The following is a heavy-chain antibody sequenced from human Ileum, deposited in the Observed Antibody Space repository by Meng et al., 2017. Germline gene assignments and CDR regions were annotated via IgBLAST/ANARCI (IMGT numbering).Heavy chain of an antibody. D-gene: IGHD2-2*02. Sequence: GESLKISCAASGFTFSSYAMSWLRQAPGTGLEWVSGVSDGGGSTFYADSVRGRFTISRDNSKSTLYLQMSSLRADDTAVYYCAKAPYTYGAWALNVWGQGTMVTVSS. CDR3: AKAPYTYGAWALNV. J-gene: IGHJ3*01. V-gene: IGHV3-23*01. CDR2: VSDGGGST. CDR1: GFTFSSYA.